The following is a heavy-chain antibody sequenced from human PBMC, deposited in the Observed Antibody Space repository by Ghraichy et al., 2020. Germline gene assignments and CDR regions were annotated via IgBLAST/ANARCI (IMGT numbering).Heavy chain of an antibody. CDR1: GFTFSGSA. V-gene: IGHV3-73*01. J-gene: IGHJ4*02. D-gene: IGHD3-3*01. CDR2: IRSKADSYAT. Sequence: GESLNISCAASGFTFSGSAMHWVRQASGTGLEWVGRIRSKADSYATAYAASVKGRFTISRDDSKNTAYLHMNSLKTEDTAVYYCTRLTEGYYDFWSGDWGQGTLVTVSS. CDR3: TRLTEGYYDFWSGD.